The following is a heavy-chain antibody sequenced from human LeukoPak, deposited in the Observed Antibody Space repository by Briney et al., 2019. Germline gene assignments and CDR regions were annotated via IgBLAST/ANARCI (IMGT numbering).Heavy chain of an antibody. V-gene: IGHV3-21*01. D-gene: IGHD2-2*01. Sequence: PGGSLRLSCAASGFTFSSYTMNWVRQAPGKGLEWASSISSSSSYIYYADSVKGRFTISRDNAKNSLYLQMNSLRAEDTAVYYCASFQVYCSSTSCLDAFDIWGQGTWSPSLQ. CDR2: ISSSSSYI. J-gene: IGHJ3*02. CDR1: GFTFSSYT. CDR3: ASFQVYCSSTSCLDAFDI.